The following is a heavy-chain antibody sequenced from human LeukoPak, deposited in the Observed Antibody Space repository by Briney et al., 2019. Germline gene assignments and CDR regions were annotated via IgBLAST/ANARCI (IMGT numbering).Heavy chain of an antibody. CDR3: AKDLTRKVAGRPGYFDY. V-gene: IGHV3-23*01. CDR1: GFTFSHYW. D-gene: IGHD6-19*01. Sequence: TGGSLRLSCAASGFTFSHYWMSWVRQAPGKGLEWVSAISGSGGSTYYADSVKGRFTISRDNSKNTLYLQMNSLRAEDTAVYYCAKDLTRKVAGRPGYFDYWGQGTLVTVSS. CDR2: ISGSGGST. J-gene: IGHJ4*02.